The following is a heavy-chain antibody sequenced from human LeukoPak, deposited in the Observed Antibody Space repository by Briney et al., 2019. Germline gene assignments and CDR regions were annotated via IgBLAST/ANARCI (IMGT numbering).Heavy chain of an antibody. V-gene: IGHV3-21*01. D-gene: IGHD1-26*01. CDR1: GFTFSSYS. CDR2: ISGSSSYI. J-gene: IGHJ4*02. Sequence: PGGSLRLSCAASGFTFSSYSMNWVRQAPGKGLEWVSSISGSSSYIYYADSVKGRFTISRDNAKNSLYLQMNSLRAEDTAVYYCARDEVGADGNFDYWGQGTLVTVSS. CDR3: ARDEVGADGNFDY.